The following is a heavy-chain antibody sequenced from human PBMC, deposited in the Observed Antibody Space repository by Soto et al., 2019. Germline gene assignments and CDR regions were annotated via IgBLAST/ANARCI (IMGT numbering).Heavy chain of an antibody. CDR2: IYHSGST. CDR1: CGTSVSGGYS. D-gene: IGHD5-12*01. J-gene: IGHJ5*02. Sequence: LQPLSHTCAVSCGTSVSGGYSCSWIRQPPRKSMEWIGYIYHSGSTYYISSLKSRVTISVDRSKNQFSLKLSSVSAADTAVYFCARGATEGAGGRWFDLLGQRTLVTVSS. CDR3: ARGATEGAGGRWFDL. V-gene: IGHV4-30-2*01.